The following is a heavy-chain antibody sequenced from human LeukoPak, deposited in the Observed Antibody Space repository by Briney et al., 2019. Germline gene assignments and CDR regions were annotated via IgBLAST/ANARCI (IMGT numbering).Heavy chain of an antibody. V-gene: IGHV5-51*01. CDR3: ARGGPCSSTSCYPPYYYYGMDV. D-gene: IGHD2-2*01. Sequence: GESLKISCKSSGYSFTSYWIGWVRQMPGKGLEWMGIIYPGDSDTRYSPSFQGQVTISADKSINTAYLQWSSLKASDTAMYYCARGGPCSSTSCYPPYYYYGMDVRGQGTTVTVSS. CDR1: GYSFTSYW. J-gene: IGHJ6*02. CDR2: IYPGDSDT.